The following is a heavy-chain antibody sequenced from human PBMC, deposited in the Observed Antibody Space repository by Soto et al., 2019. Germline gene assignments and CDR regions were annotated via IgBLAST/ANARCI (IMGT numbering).Heavy chain of an antibody. V-gene: IGHV1-3*01. CDR2: INAGNGNT. D-gene: IGHD2-15*01. J-gene: IGHJ4*02. Sequence: QVQLVQSGAEVKKPGASVKVSCKASGYTFTSYAMHRVRQAPERRLEWMGWINAGNGNTKYSQKFQGRVTITRDTSASTAYMELSSLRSEDTAVYYCARGPGGPDGPGDYWGQGTLVTVSS. CDR3: ARGPGGPDGPGDY. CDR1: GYTFTSYA.